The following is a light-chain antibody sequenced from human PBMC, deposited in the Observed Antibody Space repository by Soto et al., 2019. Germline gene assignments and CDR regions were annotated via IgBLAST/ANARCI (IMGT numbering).Light chain of an antibody. CDR3: QQYSNWPYT. Sequence: EIVMTQSPAPLSVSPGERATLSCRASQSVSSNLAWYQQKPGQAPRLLIYGASTRATGIPARFSGSGSGTEFTLTISSLQSEDFAVYYCQQYSNWPYTFGQGTKLEIK. J-gene: IGKJ2*01. CDR2: GAS. V-gene: IGKV3-15*01. CDR1: QSVSSN.